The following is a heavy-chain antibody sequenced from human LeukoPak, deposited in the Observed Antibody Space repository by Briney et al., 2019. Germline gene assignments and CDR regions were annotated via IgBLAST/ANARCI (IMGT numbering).Heavy chain of an antibody. V-gene: IGHV3-48*03. CDR1: GFTLSSCE. CDR3: APRTTVTTS. J-gene: IGHJ4*02. D-gene: IGHD4-17*01. Sequence: GESLRLSCAVSGFTLSSCEMNWVRQAPGKGLEWVSYISTNGTVIHYADSVKGRFTISRDNAKNSLYLQMNSLRAEDTAVYYCAPRTTVTTSWGQGTLVTVSS. CDR2: ISTNGTVI.